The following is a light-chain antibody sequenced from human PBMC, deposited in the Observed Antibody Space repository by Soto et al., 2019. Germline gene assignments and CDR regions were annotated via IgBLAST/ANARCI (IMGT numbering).Light chain of an antibody. V-gene: IGLV2-11*01. J-gene: IGLJ3*02. CDR1: SSDVGGYNS. CDR3: CSYAGFYTWV. CDR2: DVT. Sequence: QSALTQPRSVSGSPGQSVTISCTGTSSDVGGYNSVSWYQQYPGKAPQLLIYDVTKGASGVPDRFSASKSGNTAALTISGLQPEDEADYYCCSYAGFYTWVFGGGTQLTVL.